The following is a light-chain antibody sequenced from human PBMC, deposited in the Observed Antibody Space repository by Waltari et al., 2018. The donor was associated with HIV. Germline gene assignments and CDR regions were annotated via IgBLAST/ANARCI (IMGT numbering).Light chain of an antibody. Sequence: IVLTQSPDTLSLSPGERATLSCTASQSVTSGDLAWYQQKPGRTPRLVISGASSRATGIPDRFSGSGSGTHFTLTINGVEPEDFAVYFCQQYATSPELTFGGGTQLDIK. V-gene: IGKV3-20*01. CDR1: QSVTSGD. J-gene: IGKJ4*01. CDR3: QQYATSPELT. CDR2: GAS.